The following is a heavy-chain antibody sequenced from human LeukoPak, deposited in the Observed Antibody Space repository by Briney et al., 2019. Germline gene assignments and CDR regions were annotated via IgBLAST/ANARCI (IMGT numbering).Heavy chain of an antibody. CDR1: GGSFSGYY. CDR3: ARRTYYYDSSAYQNWFDS. J-gene: IGHJ5*01. V-gene: IGHV4-34*01. CDR2: INHSGST. Sequence: SETLSLTCAVYGGSFSGYYWSYIRQPPGKGLEWTGEINHSGSTNYNPSLKSRVTISVDTSKNQFSLKLNSVTAADTAVYYCARRTYYYDSSAYQNWFDSWGQGTLVTVSS. D-gene: IGHD3-22*01.